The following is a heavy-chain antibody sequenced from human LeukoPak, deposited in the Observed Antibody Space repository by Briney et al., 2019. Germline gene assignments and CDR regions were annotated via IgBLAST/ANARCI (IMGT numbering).Heavy chain of an antibody. Sequence: GGSLRLSCEASGFTFSSYAMHWVRQAPGKGLEWVAVISYDGSNKYYADSVKGRFTISRDNSKNTLYLQMNSLRAEDTAVYYCEREGHLDGMDVWGQGTTVTVSS. CDR1: GFTFSSYA. CDR2: ISYDGSNK. V-gene: IGHV3-30-3*01. CDR3: EREGHLDGMDV. J-gene: IGHJ6*02.